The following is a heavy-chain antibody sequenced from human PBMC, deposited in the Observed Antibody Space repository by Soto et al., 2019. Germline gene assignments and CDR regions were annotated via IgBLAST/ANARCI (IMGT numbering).Heavy chain of an antibody. CDR1: GGSLIDHY. Sequence: QVQLQESGPGLVKPSETLSFTCTVSGGSLIDHYWNWIRQTPGKGLHWIGYVYYSGGTNYNPSLKSRVTMSVDTSKNQFSLNLGSVTAADTAVYYCARGNDWKSSTFDIWGQGTMVSVSS. D-gene: IGHD2-21*01. CDR2: VYYSGGT. J-gene: IGHJ3*02. CDR3: ARGNDWKSSTFDI. V-gene: IGHV4-59*11.